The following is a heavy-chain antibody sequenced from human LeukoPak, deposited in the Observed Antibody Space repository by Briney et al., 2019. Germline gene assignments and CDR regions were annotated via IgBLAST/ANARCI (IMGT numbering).Heavy chain of an antibody. CDR2: IYYSGST. CDR3: ARLDYGDYGNFDY. CDR1: GGSISSYY. Sequence: SETLSLTCTVSGGSISSYYWSWIRQPPGEGLEWIGYIYYSGSTNYNPSLKSRVTISVDTSKNQFSLKLSSVTAADTAVYYCARLDYGDYGNFDYWGQGTLVTVSS. J-gene: IGHJ4*02. V-gene: IGHV4-59*08. D-gene: IGHD4-17*01.